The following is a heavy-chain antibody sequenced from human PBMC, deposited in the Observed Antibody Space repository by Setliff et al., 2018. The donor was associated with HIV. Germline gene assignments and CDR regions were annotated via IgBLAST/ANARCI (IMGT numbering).Heavy chain of an antibody. D-gene: IGHD1-1*01. J-gene: IGHJ4*02. CDR3: ANWNTTVDVDS. CDR1: GGSISSDNW. Sequence: PSETLSLTCAVSGGSISSDNWWTWVRQAPGKGLEWMGEIYHSEYTNYNPSLKSRVTISRDPSTKQFSLKMTAMTAADTAVYYCANWNTTVDVDSWGQGTLVTVSS. CDR2: IYHSEYT. V-gene: IGHV4-4*02.